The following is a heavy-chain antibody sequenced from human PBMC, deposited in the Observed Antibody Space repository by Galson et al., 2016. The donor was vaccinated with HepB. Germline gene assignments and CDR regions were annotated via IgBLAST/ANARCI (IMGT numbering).Heavy chain of an antibody. Sequence: SETLSLTCTVSGDSMTTNWYSWVRQTPGQGLEWIGEAYHTGTTKYNPSLKNRVTISMDTANNHLSLTLHFVTAADTAIYYCARRRVAALGYNCFAPWGQGIQVIVSS. CDR1: GDSMTTNW. CDR3: ARRRVAALGYNCFAP. J-gene: IGHJ5*02. V-gene: IGHV4-4*02. CDR2: AYHTGTT. D-gene: IGHD1-26*01.